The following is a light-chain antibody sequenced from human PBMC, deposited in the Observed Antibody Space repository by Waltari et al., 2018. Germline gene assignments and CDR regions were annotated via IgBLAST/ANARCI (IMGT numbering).Light chain of an antibody. CDR3: CSYAGRATWA. Sequence: QSALTQPRSVSGSPGHSVTISCPGNISDVCGYYYVSWYQQHPGKAPKLVIYDVNKRPSGVPDRFSGSKSGNTASLTISGLQADDEADYNCCSYAGRATWAFGGGTKLTVL. CDR1: ISDVCGYYY. V-gene: IGLV2-11*01. J-gene: IGLJ3*02. CDR2: DVN.